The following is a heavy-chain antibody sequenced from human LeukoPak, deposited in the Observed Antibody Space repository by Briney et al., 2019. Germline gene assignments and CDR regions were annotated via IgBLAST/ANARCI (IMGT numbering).Heavy chain of an antibody. V-gene: IGHV4-61*02. D-gene: IGHD3-10*01. CDR2: ISTSGST. CDR3: ARVEEGYGSGRRENYYYYYMDV. CDR1: GYSISSGTYY. Sequence: SETLSLTCTVSGYSISSGTYYWTWIRQPAGKGLEWIGRISTSGSTNYNPSLKSRVTISVDTSKNQFSLKLTSVTAADTAVYYCARVEEGYGSGRRENYYYYYMDVWGKGTTVTISS. J-gene: IGHJ6*03.